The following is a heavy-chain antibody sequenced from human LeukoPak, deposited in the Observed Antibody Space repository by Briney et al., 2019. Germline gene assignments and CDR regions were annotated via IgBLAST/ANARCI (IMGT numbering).Heavy chain of an antibody. Sequence: GGSLRLSCAASGFTFSSYGMHWVRQAPGKGLEWVAFIRYDGSNKYYADSVKGRFTISRDNSKNTLYLQMNSLRAEDTAVYYCARERRYLGYCSGGSCLIFDYWGQGTLVTVSS. CDR1: GFTFSSYG. CDR3: ARERRYLGYCSGGSCLIFDY. V-gene: IGHV3-30*02. J-gene: IGHJ4*02. CDR2: IRYDGSNK. D-gene: IGHD2-15*01.